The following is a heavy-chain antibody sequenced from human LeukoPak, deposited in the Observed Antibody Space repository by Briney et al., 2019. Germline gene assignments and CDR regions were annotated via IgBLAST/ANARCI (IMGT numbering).Heavy chain of an antibody. J-gene: IGHJ4*02. Sequence: ASVKVSCKGSGYTFTSYAISWVRQAPGQGLEWMGGIIPIFGTANYAQKFQGRVTITTDESTSTAYMELSSLRSEDTAVYYCARRGLYCSSTSCSLVDYWGQGTLVTVSS. V-gene: IGHV1-69*05. D-gene: IGHD2-2*01. CDR1: GYTFTSYA. CDR3: ARRGLYCSSTSCSLVDY. CDR2: IIPIFGTA.